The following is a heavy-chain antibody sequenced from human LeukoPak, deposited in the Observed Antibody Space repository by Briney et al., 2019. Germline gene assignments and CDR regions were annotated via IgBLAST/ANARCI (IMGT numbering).Heavy chain of an antibody. J-gene: IGHJ4*02. CDR2: IYYSWTT. Sequence: SETLSLTCTVSRGSISGYYWSWVLQPPGKGREGIGYIYYSWTTNYNPSLEKRVTISVDTYKNLFYLTLLSVTAADTAVYYCAKHLVSAYGDPKHFDSWGQGILVTVSS. CDR3: AKHLVSAYGDPKHFDS. V-gene: IGHV4-59*08. D-gene: IGHD4-17*01. CDR1: RGSISGYY.